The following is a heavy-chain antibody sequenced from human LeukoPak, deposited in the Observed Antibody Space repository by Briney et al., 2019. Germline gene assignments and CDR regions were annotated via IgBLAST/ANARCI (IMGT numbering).Heavy chain of an antibody. CDR2: IYSAGNT. CDR3: AREGGAGFSRHYFYGMDV. D-gene: IGHD3-10*01. CDR1: GFTVSSNY. Sequence: GGSLRLSCAASGFTVSSNYMSWVRQAPGKGLEWVSVIYSAGNTYYADSVKGRFTISRDNSKNTLYLQMTSLRAEDTAVYYCAREGGAGFSRHYFYGMDVWGQGTTVTVSS. V-gene: IGHV3-66*01. J-gene: IGHJ6*02.